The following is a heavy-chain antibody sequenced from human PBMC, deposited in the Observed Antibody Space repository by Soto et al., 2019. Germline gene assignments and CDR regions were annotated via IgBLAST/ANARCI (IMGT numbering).Heavy chain of an antibody. CDR3: ARGPGYGDYDY. Sequence: PSETLSLTCSVYGGSFSGYYWSGIGQPPGKGLEWIGEINHSGSTNYNPSLKSRVTISVDTSKNQFSLKLSSVTAADTAVYYCARGPGYGDYDYWGQGTLVTVSS. J-gene: IGHJ4*02. D-gene: IGHD4-17*01. CDR1: GGSFSGYY. CDR2: INHSGST. V-gene: IGHV4-34*01.